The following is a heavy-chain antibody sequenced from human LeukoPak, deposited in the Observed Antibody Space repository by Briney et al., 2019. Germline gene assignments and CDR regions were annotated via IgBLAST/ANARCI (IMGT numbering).Heavy chain of an antibody. CDR2: IYYSGST. V-gene: IGHV4-39*07. J-gene: IGHJ6*03. CDR1: GGSISSNTYY. D-gene: IGHD3-10*01. CDR3: ARRGRINGSGSYYKTVLYYYYMDV. Sequence: SETLSLTCTVSGGSISSNTYYWGWIRQPPGKGLEWIGSIYYSGSTYYNPSLKSRVTISVDTSKNQFSLKLSSVTAADTAVYYCARRGRINGSGSYYKTVLYYYYMDVWGKGTTVTVSS.